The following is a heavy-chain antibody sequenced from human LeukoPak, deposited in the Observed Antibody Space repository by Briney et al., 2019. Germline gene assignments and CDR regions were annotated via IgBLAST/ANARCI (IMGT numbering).Heavy chain of an antibody. CDR2: AGWAGGTT. V-gene: IGHV3-43*01. Sequence: GSLRLSCATSGFNFDRYTIHWVRQAPGKGLEWVSLAGWAGGTTFYSDSVRGRFTISRDSGRKSVCLQMNSLTTDDTAFYFCAKELDTMFFDYWGQGALVTVSS. J-gene: IGHJ4*02. D-gene: IGHD3-10*02. CDR1: GFNFDRYT. CDR3: AKELDTMFFDY.